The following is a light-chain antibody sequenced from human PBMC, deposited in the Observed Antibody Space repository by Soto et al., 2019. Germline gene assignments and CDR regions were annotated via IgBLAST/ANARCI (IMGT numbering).Light chain of an antibody. V-gene: IGLV2-23*02. CDR2: EVT. J-gene: IGLJ2*01. CDR3: SSYAGGNTAV. CDR1: TSDVGTYNL. Sequence: QSALTQPASVSGSPGQSITISCTGTTSDVGTYNLVSWYQQHPDKAPKLMIYEVTKRPSGVSNRLSGSKSGNTASLTISGLQADDEADYYCSSYAGGNTAVFGGGTKVTVL.